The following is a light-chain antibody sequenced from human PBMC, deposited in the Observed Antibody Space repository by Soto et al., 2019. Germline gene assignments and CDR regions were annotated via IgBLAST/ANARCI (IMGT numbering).Light chain of an antibody. CDR1: QSLANSF. J-gene: IGKJ4*01. V-gene: IGKV3-20*01. CDR3: QQYGTSPLT. Sequence: EIVLTQSPGTLSLSPGERATLSCRASQSLANSFLAWYQQKPGQTPRLLIYGASTRATGIPNRFSGSGSGTDFTFTISRLEPEDFAVYYCQQYGTSPLTFGGGTKVDIK. CDR2: GAS.